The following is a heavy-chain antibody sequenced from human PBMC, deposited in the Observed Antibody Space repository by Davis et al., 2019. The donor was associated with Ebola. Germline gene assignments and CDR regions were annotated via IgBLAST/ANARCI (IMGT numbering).Heavy chain of an antibody. CDR2: ISWNSGTI. CDR3: AREALGWLVDY. D-gene: IGHD5-12*01. CDR1: GFTFDDYA. J-gene: IGHJ4*02. V-gene: IGHV3-9*01. Sequence: SLKISCAASGFTFDDYAMHWVRQAPGKGLEWVSGISWNSGTIGYADSVKGRFTISRDNAKNSLYLQMNSLRAEDTAVYYCAREALGWLVDYWGQGTLVTVSS.